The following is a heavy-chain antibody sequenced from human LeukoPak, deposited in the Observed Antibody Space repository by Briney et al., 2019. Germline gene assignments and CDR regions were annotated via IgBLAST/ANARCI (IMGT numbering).Heavy chain of an antibody. Sequence: SETLSLTCAVYGGSFSGYYWSWIRQPPGKGLEWIGEINHSGSTNYNPSLKSRVTISVDTSKNQFSLKLSSVTAADTAVYYCARRRATTRNFDYWGQGTLVTVSS. CDR1: GGSFSGYY. V-gene: IGHV4-34*01. CDR3: ARRRATTRNFDY. CDR2: INHSGST. D-gene: IGHD1-26*01. J-gene: IGHJ4*02.